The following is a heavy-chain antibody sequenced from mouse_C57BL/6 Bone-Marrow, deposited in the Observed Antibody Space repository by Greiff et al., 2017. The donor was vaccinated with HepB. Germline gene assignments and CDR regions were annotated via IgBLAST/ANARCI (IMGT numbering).Heavy chain of an antibody. D-gene: IGHD2-5*01. CDR3: ARHVSAYYSNYGAMDY. CDR1: GFSLTSYG. V-gene: IGHV2-6-1*01. J-gene: IGHJ4*01. Sequence: QVQLKESGPGLVAPSQSLSITCTVSGFSLTSYGVHWVRQPPGKGLEWLVVIWSDGSTTYNSALKSRLSISKDNSKSQVFLKMNSLQTDDTAMYYCARHVSAYYSNYGAMDYRGQGTSVTVSS. CDR2: IWSDGST.